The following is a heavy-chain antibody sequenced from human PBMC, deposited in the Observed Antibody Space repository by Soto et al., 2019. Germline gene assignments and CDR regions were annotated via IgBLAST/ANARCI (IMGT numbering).Heavy chain of an antibody. Sequence: SETXSLTCTVSGGSISSSSHYWGWIRQTPGKGLEWIGNIYYSGGTFYNASLKSRVTISVDTSKNQLSLKVTSVTAADTAVYYCGRRSYGSGLDLWGQGTLVTVSS. CDR3: GRRSYGSGLDL. CDR1: GGSISSSSHY. CDR2: IYYSGGT. J-gene: IGHJ5*02. V-gene: IGHV4-39*01. D-gene: IGHD3-10*01.